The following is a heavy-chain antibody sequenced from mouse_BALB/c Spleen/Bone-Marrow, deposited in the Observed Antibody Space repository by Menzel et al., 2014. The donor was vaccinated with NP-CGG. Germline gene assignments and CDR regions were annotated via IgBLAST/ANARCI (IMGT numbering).Heavy chain of an antibody. V-gene: IGHV14-3*02. J-gene: IGHJ3*01. CDR2: IDPANGNT. CDR3: ARIGYLY. D-gene: IGHD2-2*01. Sequence: EVKLVESGAELVKPGASVKLSCTASGFNIKDTYMHWVKQRPEQGLEWIGRIDPANGNTKYDPKFQGKATITADTSSNTASLQLSSLTSEDTAVYYCARIGYLYWGQGTLVTVSA. CDR1: GFNIKDTY.